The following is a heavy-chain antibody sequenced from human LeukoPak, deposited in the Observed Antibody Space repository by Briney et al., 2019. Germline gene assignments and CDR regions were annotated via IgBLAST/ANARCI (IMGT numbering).Heavy chain of an antibody. CDR2: ISAYNGNT. V-gene: IGHV1-18*01. J-gene: IGHJ4*02. CDR3: ARVPVRYFDWFYFDY. D-gene: IGHD3-9*01. CDR1: GYTFTSYG. Sequence: ASVKVSCKASGYTFTSYGISWVRQAPGQGLEWMGWISAYNGNTNYAQKLQGRVTMTTDTSTSTAYMELSRLRSDDTAVYYCARVPVRYFDWFYFDYWGQGTLVTVSS.